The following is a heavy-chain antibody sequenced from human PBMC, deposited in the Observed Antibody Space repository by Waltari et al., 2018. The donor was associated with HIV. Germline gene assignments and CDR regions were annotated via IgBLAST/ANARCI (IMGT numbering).Heavy chain of an antibody. Sequence: EVQLVESGGGLVKPGGSLRLSCAASGFTFSTAWMSWFRQAPGKGLEWVGRIKSKIDGGTTDYAAPVKGRFTISRDDSKNTLYLQMNSLKTEDTAVYYCTTDPPVYVTSFGVVPVDYWGQGTLVTVSS. CDR2: IKSKIDGGTT. V-gene: IGHV3-15*01. J-gene: IGHJ4*02. CDR1: GFTFSTAW. D-gene: IGHD3-3*01. CDR3: TTDPPVYVTSFGVVPVDY.